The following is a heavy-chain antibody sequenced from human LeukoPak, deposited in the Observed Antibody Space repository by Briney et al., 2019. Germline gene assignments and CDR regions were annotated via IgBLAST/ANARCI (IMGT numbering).Heavy chain of an antibody. CDR3: TSNYCSGGSCYLY. CDR1: GFTFSGSA. V-gene: IGHV3-73*01. J-gene: IGHJ4*02. D-gene: IGHD2-15*01. CDR2: IRSTANGYAT. Sequence: PGGSLRLSCAASGFTFSGSALHWVRQASGKWLEWVGRIRSTANGYATAYVASVKGRFTISRDDSKNTAFLQMNSLKTEDTAVYYCTSNYCSGGSCYLYWGQGTLVTVSS.